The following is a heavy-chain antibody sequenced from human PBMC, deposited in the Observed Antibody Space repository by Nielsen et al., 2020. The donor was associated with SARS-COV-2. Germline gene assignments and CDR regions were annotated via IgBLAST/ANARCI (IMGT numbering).Heavy chain of an antibody. CDR1: GFTFSSYG. V-gene: IGHV3-33*01. J-gene: IGHJ6*02. CDR3: ARAHHPDIAALYYYYGMDV. D-gene: IGHD6-13*01. CDR2: IWYDGSNK. Sequence: GGSLRLSCAASGFTFSSYGMHWVRQAPGKGLEWVAVIWYDGSNKYYADSVKGRFTISRDNSKNTLYLQMNSLRAEDTAVYYCARAHHPDIAALYYYYGMDVWGQGTTVTVSS.